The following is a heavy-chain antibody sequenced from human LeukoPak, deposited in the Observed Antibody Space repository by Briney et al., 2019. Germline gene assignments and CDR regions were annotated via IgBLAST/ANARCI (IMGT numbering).Heavy chain of an antibody. V-gene: IGHV3-23*01. CDR2: ISGGGDTT. J-gene: IGHJ4*02. CDR1: GFTLSSYA. CDR3: AKGKTSSSSAIDY. D-gene: IGHD6-13*01. Sequence: GGSLRLSCAASGFTLSSYAISWVRQAPGKGLEWVSRISGGGDTTSYADSVKGRFTISRDNSKNTLYLQMNSLRAEDTAVYYCAKGKTSSSSAIDYWGQGTLVTVSS.